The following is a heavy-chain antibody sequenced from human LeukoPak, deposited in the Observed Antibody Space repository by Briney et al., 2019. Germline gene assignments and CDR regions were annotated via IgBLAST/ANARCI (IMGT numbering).Heavy chain of an antibody. Sequence: GGSLRLSCAASGFTFSSYAMHWVRQAPGKGLEWVAVISYDGSNKYYADSVEGRFTISRDNSKNTLYLQMNSLRAEDTTVYYCARPLVGYCSGGSCPLFFWGQGTMVTVSS. J-gene: IGHJ3*01. V-gene: IGHV3-30-3*01. CDR1: GFTFSSYA. CDR3: ARPLVGYCSGGSCPLFF. CDR2: ISYDGSNK. D-gene: IGHD2-15*01.